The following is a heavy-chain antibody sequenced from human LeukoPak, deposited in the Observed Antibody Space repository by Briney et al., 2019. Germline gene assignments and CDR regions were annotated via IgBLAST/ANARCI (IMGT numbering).Heavy chain of an antibody. V-gene: IGHV1-69*05. Sequence: APVKVSCKASGGTFSSYAISWVRQAPGQGLEWMGGIIPIFGTANYAQKFQGRVTITTDESTNTAYMELSSLRSEDTAVYYCARDREDIVVVPAAKGGYYYYYMDVWGKGTTVTVSS. CDR1: GGTFSSYA. CDR2: IIPIFGTA. J-gene: IGHJ6*03. D-gene: IGHD2-2*01. CDR3: ARDREDIVVVPAAKGGYYYYYMDV.